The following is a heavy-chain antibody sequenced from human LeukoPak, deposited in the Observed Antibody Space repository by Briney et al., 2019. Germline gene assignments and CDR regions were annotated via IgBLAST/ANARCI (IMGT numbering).Heavy chain of an antibody. J-gene: IGHJ4*02. CDR3: AREEAAAGFDY. Sequence: SSETLSLTCTVSGGSISSYYWSWIRQPPGKGLEWIGYIYYSGSTNYNPSLKSRVTISVDTSKNQFSLKLSSVTAADTAVYYCAREEAAAGFDYWGQGTLVTVSS. V-gene: IGHV4-59*01. CDR1: GGSISSYY. D-gene: IGHD6-13*01. CDR2: IYYSGST.